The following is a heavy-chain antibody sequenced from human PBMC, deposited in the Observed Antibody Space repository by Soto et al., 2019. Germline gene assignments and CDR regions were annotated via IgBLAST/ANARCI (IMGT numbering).Heavy chain of an antibody. J-gene: IGHJ4*02. CDR2: IYPGDSDT. D-gene: IGHD5-12*01. V-gene: IGHV5-51*01. Sequence: GESLKISCKGSGYSFTSYWIGWVRQMPGKGLEWMGIIYPGDSDTRYSPSFQGQVTISADKSISTAYLQWSSLKASDTAMYYCARGGYSGYDSPNHFDYWGQGTLVTVSS. CDR3: ARGGYSGYDSPNHFDY. CDR1: GYSFTSYW.